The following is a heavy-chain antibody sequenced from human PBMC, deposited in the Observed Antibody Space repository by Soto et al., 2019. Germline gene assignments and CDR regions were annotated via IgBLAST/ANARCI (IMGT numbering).Heavy chain of an antibody. CDR3: AKDLLAGTTVTNIDY. CDR1: GFTFSSYG. J-gene: IGHJ4*02. Sequence: QVQLVESGGGVVQPGRSLRLSCAASGFTFSSYGMHWVRQAPGKGLEWVAVISYDGSNKYYADSVKGRFTISRDNSKNTLYLQMNSLRTEDTAVYYCAKDLLAGTTVTNIDYWGQGTLVTVSS. V-gene: IGHV3-30*18. CDR2: ISYDGSNK. D-gene: IGHD4-4*01.